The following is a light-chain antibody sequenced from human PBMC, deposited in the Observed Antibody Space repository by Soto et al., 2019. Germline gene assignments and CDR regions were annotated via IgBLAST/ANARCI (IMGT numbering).Light chain of an antibody. CDR1: QSVNSH. Sequence: EIVMTQSPATLPVSPGERATLSCRAGQSVNSHLAWYQQKPGQAPRLLIYGASTRATGIPARFSGSGSGTEFTLTISSLQSEDFAVYYCQQYNNWPFTFGPG. CDR2: GAS. CDR3: QQYNNWPFT. V-gene: IGKV3-15*01. J-gene: IGKJ3*01.